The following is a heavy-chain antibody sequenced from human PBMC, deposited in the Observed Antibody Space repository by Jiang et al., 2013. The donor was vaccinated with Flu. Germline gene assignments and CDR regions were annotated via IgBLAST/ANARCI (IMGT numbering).Heavy chain of an antibody. CDR3: AGPLMYLDNSGPPPD. V-gene: IGHV3-48*01. J-gene: IGHJ4*02. CDR2: ISSSSSTM. Sequence: ISYISSSSSTMYYADSVKGRFTISRDNAKNSLFLQLNSLRVEDTAVYYCAGPLMYLDNSGPPPDWGQGTLVTVSS. D-gene: IGHD3-22*01.